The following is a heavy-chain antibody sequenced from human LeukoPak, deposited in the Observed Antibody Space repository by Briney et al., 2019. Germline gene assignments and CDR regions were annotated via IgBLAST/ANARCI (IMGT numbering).Heavy chain of an antibody. V-gene: IGHV3-23*01. CDR3: TKGSAITPLAWFDP. J-gene: IGHJ5*02. D-gene: IGHD5/OR15-5a*01. CDR1: GFTFSSYA. CDR2: ISGGGSST. Sequence: GGSLRLSCAASGFTFSSYAMSWVRQAPGKGLERVSSISGGGSSTYDADSVKGRLTISRDNSKNTLFLQMNSLRAEDTAVYYCTKGSAITPLAWFDPWGQGTLVTVSS.